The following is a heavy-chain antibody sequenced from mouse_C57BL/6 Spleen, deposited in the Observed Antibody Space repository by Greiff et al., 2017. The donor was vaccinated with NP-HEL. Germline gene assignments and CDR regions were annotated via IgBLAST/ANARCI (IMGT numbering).Heavy chain of an antibody. J-gene: IGHJ4*01. V-gene: IGHV5-17*01. CDR1: GFTFSDYG. CDR3: AMSYYYAMDY. CDR2: ISSGSSTI. Sequence: EVHLVESGGGLVKPGGSLKLSCAASGFTFSDYGMHWVRQAPEKGLEWVAYISSGSSTIYYADTVKGRFTISRDNAKNTLFLQMTSLRSEDTAMYYCAMSYYYAMDYWGQGTSVTVSS.